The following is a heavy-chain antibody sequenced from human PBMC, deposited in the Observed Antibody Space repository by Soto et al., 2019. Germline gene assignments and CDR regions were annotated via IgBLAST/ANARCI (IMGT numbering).Heavy chain of an antibody. Sequence: QVQLVQSGAEVKKPGSSVKVSCKASGGTFSSYAISWVRQAPGQGLEWMGGIIPIFGTANYAQKFQGRVTITADKSTGTAYMELSSLRSEDTAVYYCARDEAVVVPAVLYYYYYGMDVWGQGTTVTVSS. CDR2: IIPIFGTA. V-gene: IGHV1-69*06. CDR3: ARDEAVVVPAVLYYYYYGMDV. J-gene: IGHJ6*02. D-gene: IGHD2-2*01. CDR1: GGTFSSYA.